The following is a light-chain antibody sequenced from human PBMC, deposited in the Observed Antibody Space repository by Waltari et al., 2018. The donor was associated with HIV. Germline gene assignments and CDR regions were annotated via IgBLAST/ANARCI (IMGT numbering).Light chain of an antibody. CDR1: QSFSRN. Sequence: EIELTQSPATLSLSPGERATLSCRASQSFSRNLAWYQQKPGQAPRLLIYGASTRATGIPARFSGSGSGTDFTLTISSLQPDDFATYYCQQYNDFSAYTFGQGTKLEI. CDR3: QQYNDFSAYT. V-gene: IGKV3-15*01. J-gene: IGKJ2*01. CDR2: GAS.